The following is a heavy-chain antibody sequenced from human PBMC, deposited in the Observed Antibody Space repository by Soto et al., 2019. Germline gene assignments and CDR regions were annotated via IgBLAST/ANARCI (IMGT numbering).Heavy chain of an antibody. Sequence: QVQLQESGPGLVKPSETLSLTCTVSGGSISSYYWSWIRQPPGQGLEWIGYIYYSGSTNYNPSLKSRVTISVDTSKNQCSLKLSSVTAADTAVYYCARGGSTVEYNWFDPWGQGTLVTVSS. CDR2: IYYSGST. CDR1: GGSISSYY. J-gene: IGHJ5*02. V-gene: IGHV4-59*01. CDR3: ARGGSTVEYNWFDP. D-gene: IGHD1-7*01.